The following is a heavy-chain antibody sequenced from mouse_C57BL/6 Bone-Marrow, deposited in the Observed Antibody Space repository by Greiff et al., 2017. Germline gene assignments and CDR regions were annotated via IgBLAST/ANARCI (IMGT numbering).Heavy chain of an antibody. V-gene: IGHV5-4*01. CDR1: GFTFSSYA. CDR2: ISAGGSYT. Sequence: EVKVEESGGGLVKPGGSLKLSCAASGFTFSSYAMSWVRQTPEKRLEWVATISAGGSYTYYPDNVKGRFTISRDNAKNNLYLQMSHLKAEDTAMYYGARDKGVTTGYWYFDVWGTGTTVTVSS. CDR3: ARDKGVTTGYWYFDV. D-gene: IGHD2-2*01. J-gene: IGHJ1*03.